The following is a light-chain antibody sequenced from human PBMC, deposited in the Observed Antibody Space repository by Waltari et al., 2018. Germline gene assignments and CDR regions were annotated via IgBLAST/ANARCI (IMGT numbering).Light chain of an antibody. CDR2: QVS. J-gene: IGKJ1*01. CDR1: QSLVHSDGNTY. V-gene: IGKV2-30*02. Sequence: DVVMTQSPLSLPVTLGQPASISCRSTQSLVHSDGNTYLNWFQQRPGQSPRRLIYQVSNRDSGVPDRSSGSGSGTDFTLRISRVEAEDVGVYFCMQGTLWPRWTFGQGTKVEIK. CDR3: MQGTLWPRWT.